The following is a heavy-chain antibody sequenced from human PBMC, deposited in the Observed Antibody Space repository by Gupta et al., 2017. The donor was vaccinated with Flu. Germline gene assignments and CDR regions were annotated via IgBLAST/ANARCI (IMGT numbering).Heavy chain of an antibody. CDR1: FIFSSSW. CDR3: TRDPGWGAFDM. CDR2: SNAGGDGV. Sequence: FIFSSSWMNWVRQAPGKGLETVSMSNAGGDGVYYMDSVKGRFTISRDNAKNSLILQMNNLRAEDTAVYYCTRDPGWGAFDMWGQGTLVTVSS. J-gene: IGHJ3*02. V-gene: IGHV3-7*01. D-gene: IGHD1-26*01.